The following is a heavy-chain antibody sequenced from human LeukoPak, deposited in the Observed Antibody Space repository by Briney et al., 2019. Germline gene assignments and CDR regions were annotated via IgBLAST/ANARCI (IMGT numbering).Heavy chain of an antibody. J-gene: IGHJ5*02. V-gene: IGHV4-4*07. CDR1: GGSISSYY. D-gene: IGHD6-13*01. CDR3: ARLEIAAAGNRWFDP. CDR2: IHTSGST. Sequence: SETLSLTCTVSGGSISSYYWSWIRQPAGKGLEWIGRIHTSGSTSYNPSLKSRVTMSVDTSKNRFSLKLSSVTAADTAVYYCARLEIAAAGNRWFDPWGQETLVTVSS.